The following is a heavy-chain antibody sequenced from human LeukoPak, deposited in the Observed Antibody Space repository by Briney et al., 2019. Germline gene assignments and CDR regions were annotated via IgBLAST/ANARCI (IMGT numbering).Heavy chain of an antibody. J-gene: IGHJ4*02. V-gene: IGHV3-64*01. D-gene: IGHD4/OR15-4a*01. CDR1: GFTFSSYG. CDR3: ASSYGSNKNPFDY. Sequence: PGGSLRLSCTASGFTFSSYGMHWVRQAPGKGLEYVSAISSNEDSTYYANSVRGRFTISRDNSKNTLYLQMGSLRAEDTAVYYCASSYGSNKNPFDYWGQGTLVTVSS. CDR2: ISSNEDST.